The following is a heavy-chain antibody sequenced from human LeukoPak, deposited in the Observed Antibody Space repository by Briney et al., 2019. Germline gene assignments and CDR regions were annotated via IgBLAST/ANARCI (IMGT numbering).Heavy chain of an antibody. CDR2: IGKTSRDM. V-gene: IGHV3-21*01. D-gene: IGHD1-14*01. CDR1: GFTVSSNY. CDR3: VRGDNRDY. J-gene: IGHJ4*02. Sequence: GGSLRLSCAASGFTVSSNYMSWVRQAPGKGLEWISSIGKTSRDMYYADSVRGRFTISRDNAKNSLFLLMNSLRVEDTSVYYCVRGDNRDYWGQGTLVTVSS.